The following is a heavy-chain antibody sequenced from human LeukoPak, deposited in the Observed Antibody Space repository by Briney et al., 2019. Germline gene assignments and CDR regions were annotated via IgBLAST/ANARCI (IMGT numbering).Heavy chain of an antibody. D-gene: IGHD3-10*02. J-gene: IGHJ5*02. CDR1: RGSSSGAY. Sequence: SETPSLTSGVHRGSSSGAYRSTVPQPPGKGLEWIGEINHSGSASYNPSLQSRVTTSVHTSKHNSHLNLSSATAAQTTRYYSASSMFLSNWFDPWGQGTLVTVSS. CDR3: ASSMFLSNWFDP. CDR2: INHSGSA. V-gene: IGHV4-34*01.